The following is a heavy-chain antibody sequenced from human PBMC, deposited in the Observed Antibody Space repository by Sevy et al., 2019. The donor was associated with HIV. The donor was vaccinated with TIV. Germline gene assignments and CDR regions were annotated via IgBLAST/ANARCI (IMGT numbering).Heavy chain of an antibody. V-gene: IGHV7-4-1*02. Sequence: ASVKVSCKASGYTFTSYAMNWVRQAPGQGLEWMGWINTNTGNPTYAQGFTGRFVFSLDTSVSTAYLQISSLKAEDTAVYDCAREGRIAARPTIDYWGQGTLVTVSS. CDR1: GYTFTSYA. CDR2: INTNTGNP. CDR3: AREGRIAARPTIDY. J-gene: IGHJ4*02. D-gene: IGHD6-6*01.